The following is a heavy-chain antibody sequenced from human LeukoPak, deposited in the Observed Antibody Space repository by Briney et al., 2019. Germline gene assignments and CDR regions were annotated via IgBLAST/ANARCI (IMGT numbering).Heavy chain of an antibody. J-gene: IGHJ5*01. CDR2: IYYSGST. Sequence: SETLSLTCTVSGGSINSDYWSWIRQPPGKGLEWIGYIYYSGSTKYNPSLKSRVTISVDTSKNQFSLRLTSVTAADTAVYYCARGGGYYYGSGSYPWFDYWGQGTLVTVSS. CDR3: ARGGGYYYGSGSYPWFDY. D-gene: IGHD3-10*01. CDR1: GGSINSDY. V-gene: IGHV4-59*01.